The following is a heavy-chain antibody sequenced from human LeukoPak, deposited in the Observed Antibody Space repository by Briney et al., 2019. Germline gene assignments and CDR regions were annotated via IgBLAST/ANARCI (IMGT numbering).Heavy chain of an antibody. V-gene: IGHV3-23*01. Sequence: GGTLRLSCAASGFTFSNHGMNWVRQAPGKGLEWVSGISPSGDITYYADSVKGRFAISRDNSKNTLYLEVISLTAEDTAVYYCARESDYYYMDVWGKGTTVTVSS. CDR2: ISPSGDIT. J-gene: IGHJ6*03. CDR1: GFTFSNHG. CDR3: ARESDYYYMDV.